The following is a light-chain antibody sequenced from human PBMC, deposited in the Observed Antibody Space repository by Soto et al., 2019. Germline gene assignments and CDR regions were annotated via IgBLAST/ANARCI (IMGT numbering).Light chain of an antibody. CDR1: QSVSSD. V-gene: IGKV3-15*01. J-gene: IGKJ1*01. CDR3: QQFNSWPPWA. Sequence: EIVMTQSPATLSVSPGERATLFCRASQSVSSDLAWYQQKPGQPPSLLIYGASTRATGVPARFIGSGSGTDFTLTINSLQSEAFAVYYCQQFNSWPPWAFGQGTKVEI. CDR2: GAS.